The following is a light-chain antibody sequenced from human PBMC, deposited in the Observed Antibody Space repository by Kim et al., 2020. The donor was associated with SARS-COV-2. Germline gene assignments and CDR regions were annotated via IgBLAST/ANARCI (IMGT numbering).Light chain of an antibody. Sequence: SVGARVTITCRASQGISNYLAWYQQKPGKVPKLLIYAASTLQSGVPSRFSGSGSGTDFTLTISSLQPEDVATYYCQKYNSAPPLTFGGGTKVDIK. J-gene: IGKJ4*01. V-gene: IGKV1-27*01. CDR2: AAS. CDR1: QGISNY. CDR3: QKYNSAPPLT.